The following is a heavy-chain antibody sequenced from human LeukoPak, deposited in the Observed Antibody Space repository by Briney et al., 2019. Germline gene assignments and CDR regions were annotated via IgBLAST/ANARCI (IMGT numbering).Heavy chain of an antibody. J-gene: IGHJ4*02. D-gene: IGHD5-18*01. CDR2: IWYDGSNK. Sequence: GGSLRLSCAASGFTFSNYGIHWVRQAPGKGLGWVALIWYDGSNKYYADSVKGRFTISRDDSNNTLYLQMNSLRAEDTAVYYCARGGGYGPYYFDYWGQGTLVTVSS. CDR3: ARGGGYGPYYFDY. V-gene: IGHV3-33*01. CDR1: GFTFSNYG.